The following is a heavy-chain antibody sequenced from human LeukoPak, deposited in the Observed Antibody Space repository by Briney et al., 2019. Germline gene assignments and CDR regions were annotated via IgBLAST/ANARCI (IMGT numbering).Heavy chain of an antibody. CDR1: GGSISSYY. Sequence: TSETLSLTCTVSGGSISSYYWSWIRQHPGKGLDWIGYIYYTGTTYYHPSLKSRVTISLDTSKNQFSLRLNSVTAADAAVYFCARSGDAYSFDYWGQGSLVTVSS. CDR2: IYYTGTT. D-gene: IGHD5-24*01. CDR3: ARSGDAYSFDY. J-gene: IGHJ4*02. V-gene: IGHV4-59*06.